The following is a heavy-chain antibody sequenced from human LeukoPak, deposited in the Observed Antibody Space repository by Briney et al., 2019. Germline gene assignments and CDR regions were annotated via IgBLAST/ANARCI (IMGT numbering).Heavy chain of an antibody. Sequence: GESLKISCKGSGYRFTSYWIGWVRQMPGKGLEWMGVINPGDSQTRYSPSFQGQVTISADKSITTAYLQWSSLKASDTAVYYCARTAEESLLQFDYWGQGTLVTVSS. D-gene: IGHD4-11*01. J-gene: IGHJ4*02. CDR3: ARTAEESLLQFDY. V-gene: IGHV5-51*01. CDR1: GYRFTSYW. CDR2: INPGDSQT.